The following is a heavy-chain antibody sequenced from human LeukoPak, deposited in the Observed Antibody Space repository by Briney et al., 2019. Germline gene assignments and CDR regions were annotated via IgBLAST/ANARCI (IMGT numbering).Heavy chain of an antibody. Sequence: SGGSLRLSCAVSGFAFGSEAMSWVRQSPARGLEWVASISPGGGTTYYADYVKGRFTISRDNSKNTLYLQMNSLRAEDTAVYYCAKDEGVLLWFGAPGAFDIWGQGTMVTVSS. CDR1: GFAFGSEA. D-gene: IGHD3-10*01. CDR3: AKDEGVLLWFGAPGAFDI. V-gene: IGHV3-23*01. CDR2: ISPGGGTT. J-gene: IGHJ3*02.